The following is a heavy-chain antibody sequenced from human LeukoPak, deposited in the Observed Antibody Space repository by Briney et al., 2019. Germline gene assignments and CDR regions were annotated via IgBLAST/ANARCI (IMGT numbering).Heavy chain of an antibody. Sequence: PSGGSLRLSCAASGLTFSSYEMNWVRQAPGKGLEWVSYISNSGRVIYYADSVKGRFTISRDNAKNSLYLQVNSLRAEDTAVYYCARCPNSGGTCTYWYFDLWGRGALVTVSS. V-gene: IGHV3-48*03. CDR1: GLTFSSYE. D-gene: IGHD2-15*01. J-gene: IGHJ2*01. CDR2: ISNSGRVI. CDR3: ARCPNSGGTCTYWYFDL.